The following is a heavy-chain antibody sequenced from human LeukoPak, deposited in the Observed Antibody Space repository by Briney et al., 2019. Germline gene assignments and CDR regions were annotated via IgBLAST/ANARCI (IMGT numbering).Heavy chain of an antibody. Sequence: GGSLRLSCVASGFTFTRYAMHWVRQVPGKGLEWVSGINWNSDSIGYADSVKGRFTTSRDNAKNSLYLQMNSLRAEDTAFYYCAINGGGDSGYGNFDYWGQGTLVTVSS. J-gene: IGHJ4*02. D-gene: IGHD5-12*01. V-gene: IGHV3-9*01. CDR2: INWNSDSI. CDR3: AINGGGDSGYGNFDY. CDR1: GFTFTRYA.